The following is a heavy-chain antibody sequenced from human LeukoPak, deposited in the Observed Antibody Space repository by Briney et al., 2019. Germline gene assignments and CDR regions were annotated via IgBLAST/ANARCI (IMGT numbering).Heavy chain of an antibody. CDR3: ARGLTRGDFWSGYSYYYGMDV. D-gene: IGHD3-3*01. CDR1: GGSISSGDYS. V-gene: IGHV4-30-4*01. J-gene: IGHJ6*02. Sequence: SQTLSLTCTVSGGSISSGDYSWSWVRQPPGEGLEWIGYIYYSGSTYYNPSLKSRVTISVDTSKNQFSLKLRSVTAADTAVYYCARGLTRGDFWSGYSYYYGMDVWGQGTTVTVSS. CDR2: IYYSGST.